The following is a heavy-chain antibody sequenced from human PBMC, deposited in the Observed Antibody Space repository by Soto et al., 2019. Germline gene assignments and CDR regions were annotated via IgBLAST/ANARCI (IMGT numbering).Heavy chain of an antibody. CDR3: ARVVLPYYGSGSYYNRPFYFDY. CDR1: GFTFSSYW. D-gene: IGHD3-10*01. V-gene: IGHV3-7*01. CDR2: IKQDGSEK. J-gene: IGHJ4*02. Sequence: GGSLRLSCAASGFTFSSYWMSWVRQAPGKGLEWVANIKQDGSEKYYVDSVKGRFTISRDNAKNSLYLQMNSLRAEDTAVYYCARVVLPYYGSGSYYNRPFYFDYWGQGTLVTVSS.